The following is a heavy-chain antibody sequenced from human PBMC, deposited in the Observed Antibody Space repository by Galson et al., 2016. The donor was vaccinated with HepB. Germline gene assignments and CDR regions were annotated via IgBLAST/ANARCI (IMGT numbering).Heavy chain of an antibody. CDR1: GYTFTKYL. J-gene: IGHJ4*02. V-gene: IGHV1-18*01. CDR3: ARYRGYSSAYLDY. CDR2: IAPYNGNT. D-gene: IGHD2-15*01. Sequence: SVKVSCKASGYTFTKYLIGWVRQAPGQGLEWMGWIAPYNGNTNYAQRIQGRVTMTTDTSTRIASMELRSLRTDDTAVYYCARYRGYSSAYLDYWGQGTLVTVSS.